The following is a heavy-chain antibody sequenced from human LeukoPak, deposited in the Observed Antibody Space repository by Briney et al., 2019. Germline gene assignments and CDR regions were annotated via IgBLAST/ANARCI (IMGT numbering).Heavy chain of an antibody. V-gene: IGHV4-39*07. CDR1: GGSISSSSYY. J-gene: IGHJ3*02. D-gene: IGHD3-22*01. CDR3: ARVLDSSGYDDDAFDI. CDR2: IYYSGST. Sequence: PSETLSLTCTVSGGSISSSSYYWGWIRQPPGKGLEWIGSIYYSGSTYYNPSLKSRVTISVDTSKNQFSLKLSSVTAADTAVYYCARVLDSSGYDDDAFDIWGQGTMVTVSS.